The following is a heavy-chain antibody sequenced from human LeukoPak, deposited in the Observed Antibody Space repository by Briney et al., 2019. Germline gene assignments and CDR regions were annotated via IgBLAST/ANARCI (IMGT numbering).Heavy chain of an antibody. J-gene: IGHJ4*02. CDR1: GGTFSSYA. Sequence: ASVKVSCKASGGTFSSYAISWVRQAPGQGLEWMGGIIPVFGTPKYAQKFQGRVTITADESTGTANMELSSLRSEDTAVYYCASPRGSYTPVLYYFHYWGQGTLVTVSS. CDR2: IIPVFGTP. D-gene: IGHD1-26*01. V-gene: IGHV1-69*13. CDR3: ASPRGSYTPVLYYFHY.